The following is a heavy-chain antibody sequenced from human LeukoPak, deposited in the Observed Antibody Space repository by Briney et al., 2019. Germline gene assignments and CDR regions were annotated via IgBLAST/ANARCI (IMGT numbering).Heavy chain of an antibody. D-gene: IGHD6-13*01. V-gene: IGHV4-39*01. J-gene: IGHJ4*02. Sequence: SETLSLTCTVSGGSISSYYWGWIRKPPAKGLEWIGSIYYSGSTYYNPSLKSRVTISVDTSKNQFSLKLSSVTAADTAVYYCARAWKIAAAGTDHYVDYWGQGTLVTVSS. CDR3: ARAWKIAAAGTDHYVDY. CDR2: IYYSGST. CDR1: GGSISSYY.